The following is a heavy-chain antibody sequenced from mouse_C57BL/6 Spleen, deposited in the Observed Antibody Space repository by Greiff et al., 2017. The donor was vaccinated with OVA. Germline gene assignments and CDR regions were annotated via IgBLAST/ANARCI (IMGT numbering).Heavy chain of an antibody. V-gene: IGHV1-82*01. CDR1: GYAFSSSW. J-gene: IGHJ2*01. CDR3: ARGPFDY. Sequence: QVQLQQSGPELVKPGASVKISCKASGYAFSSSWMNWVTQRPGKGLEWIGRIYPGDGDTNYNGKFKGKATLTADKSSSTAYMQLSSLTSEDSAVYFCARGPFDYWGQGTTLTVSS. CDR2: IYPGDGDT.